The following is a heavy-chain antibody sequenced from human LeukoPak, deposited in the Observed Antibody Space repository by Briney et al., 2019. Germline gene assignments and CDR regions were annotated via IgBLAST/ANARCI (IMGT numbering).Heavy chain of an antibody. CDR2: IYSGGST. J-gene: IGHJ4*02. Sequence: GGSLRLSCVASGFTFSSSSMHWVRQAPGKGLEWVSVIYSGGSTYYADSVKGRFTISRDNSKNTLYLQMNSLRAEDTAVYYCAARAYWGREPWSPSPQ. CDR3: AARAY. CDR1: GFTFSSSS. V-gene: IGHV3-53*01.